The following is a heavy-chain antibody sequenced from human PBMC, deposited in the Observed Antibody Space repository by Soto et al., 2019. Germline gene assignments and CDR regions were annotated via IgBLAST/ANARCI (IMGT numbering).Heavy chain of an antibody. J-gene: IGHJ4*02. CDR2: IWYDGSNK. Sequence: PGGSLRLSCAASGFTFRSYGMHWVRQAPGKGLEWVAVIWYDGSNKYYADSVKGRFTISRDNSKNTLYLQMNSLRADDTAVYYCARGSLGYCSGGSCFFDYWGQGTLVTVSS. CDR1: GFTFRSYG. D-gene: IGHD2-15*01. V-gene: IGHV3-33*01. CDR3: ARGSLGYCSGGSCFFDY.